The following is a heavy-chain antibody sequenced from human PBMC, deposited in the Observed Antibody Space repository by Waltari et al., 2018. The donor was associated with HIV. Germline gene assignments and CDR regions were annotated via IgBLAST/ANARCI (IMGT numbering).Heavy chain of an antibody. D-gene: IGHD3-10*01. Sequence: QVQLVEAGGGVVQPGRSLRLSYAASGFSFSIYAMHWVRQAPGKGLEWVAVIWSESTNKYYVDSVKGRFTVSRDNSENKVYLQMNSLRADDTAVYYCARGRGRAFDIWGQGTMVIVSS. V-gene: IGHV3-33*04. CDR1: GFSFSIYA. CDR3: ARGRGRAFDI. J-gene: IGHJ3*02. CDR2: IWSESTNK.